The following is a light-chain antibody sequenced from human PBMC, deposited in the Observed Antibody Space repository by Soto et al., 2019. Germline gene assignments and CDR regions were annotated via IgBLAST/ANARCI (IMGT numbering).Light chain of an antibody. V-gene: IGKV1-17*01. Sequence: DIQMTQSPSSLSASVGHTVTITCRASQDVRSDLGWYQHKPGKAPKRLIYAASRLQCGVPSRFSGSGSGTEFTLTIGSLQPEDSATYYCLQHDSFPYTFGHGNRLEI. J-gene: IGKJ2*01. CDR3: LQHDSFPYT. CDR1: QDVRSD. CDR2: AAS.